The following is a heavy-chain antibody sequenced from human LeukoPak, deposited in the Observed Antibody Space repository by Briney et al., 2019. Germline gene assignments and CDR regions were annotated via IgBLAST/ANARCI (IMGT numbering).Heavy chain of an antibody. Sequence: GGSLRLSCAASGFTFSDYYMSWIRQAPGQGLEWVSYISSSGSTIYYADSVKGRFTIARDNAKNSLYLQMNSLRAEDTAVYYCARANVKYYDSSGYYYRYWGQGTLVTVSS. D-gene: IGHD3-22*01. V-gene: IGHV3-11*04. CDR2: ISSSGSTI. CDR1: GFTFSDYY. CDR3: ARANVKYYDSSGYYYRY. J-gene: IGHJ4*02.